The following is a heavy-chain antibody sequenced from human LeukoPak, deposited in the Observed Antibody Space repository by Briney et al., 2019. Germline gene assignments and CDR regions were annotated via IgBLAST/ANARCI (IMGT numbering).Heavy chain of an antibody. CDR3: ATDGAGFDT. J-gene: IGHJ5*02. CDR1: GFSFDTSA. V-gene: IGHV3-23*01. Sequence: GGSLRLSCAASGFSFDTSAMNWVRQAPGKGLEWVSASGTAGDTYYADSVKGRFTISRDKSRNTLYLQMTSLRADDTAVYYCATDGAGFDTWGQGVLVTVSS. CDR2: SGTAGDT.